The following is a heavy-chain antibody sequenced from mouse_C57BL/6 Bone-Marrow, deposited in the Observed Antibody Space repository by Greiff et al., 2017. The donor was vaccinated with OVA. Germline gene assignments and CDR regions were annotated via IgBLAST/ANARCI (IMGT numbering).Heavy chain of an antibody. J-gene: IGHJ3*01. CDR2: ISSGSSTI. CDR1: GFTFSDYG. CDR3: ARPRYGNYLAWFAY. V-gene: IGHV5-17*01. D-gene: IGHD2-1*01. Sequence: EVQVVESGGGLVKPGGSLKLSCAASGFTFSDYGMHWVRQAPEKGLEWVAYISSGSSTIYYADTVKGRFTISRDNAKNTLFLQMTSLRSEDTAMYYCARPRYGNYLAWFAYWGQGTLATVSA.